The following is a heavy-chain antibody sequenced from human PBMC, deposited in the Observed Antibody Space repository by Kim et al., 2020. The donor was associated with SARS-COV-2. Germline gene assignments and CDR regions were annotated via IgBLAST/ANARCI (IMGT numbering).Heavy chain of an antibody. V-gene: IGHV4-34*01. D-gene: IGHD2-15*01. CDR1: GGSFSGYY. CDR3: ATRWGGNLYYSSGMDV. Sequence: SETLSLTCAVYGGSFSGYYWSWIRHPPGKGLEWIGEITHSGSTNFNPSLKSRVTISVDTSKNQFYLKLSSLTAADTAVYYCATRWGGNLYYSSGMDVWG. J-gene: IGHJ6*02. CDR2: ITHSGST.